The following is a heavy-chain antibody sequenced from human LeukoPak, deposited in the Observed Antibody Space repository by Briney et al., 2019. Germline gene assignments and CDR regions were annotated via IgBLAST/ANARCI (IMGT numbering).Heavy chain of an antibody. Sequence: PSETLSLTCTVSGGSISSGGYYWSWIRQPAGKGLESIGRIYTSGSTNYNPSLKSRVTISVDTSKNQFSLKLSSVTAADTAVYYCARVPVAAAGYYYYYYMDVWGKGTTVTVSS. CDR2: IYTSGST. J-gene: IGHJ6*03. CDR1: GGSISSGGYY. D-gene: IGHD6-13*01. CDR3: ARVPVAAAGYYYYYYMDV. V-gene: IGHV4-61*02.